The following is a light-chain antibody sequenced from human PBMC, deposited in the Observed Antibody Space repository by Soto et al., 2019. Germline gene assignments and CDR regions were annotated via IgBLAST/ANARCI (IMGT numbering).Light chain of an antibody. Sequence: EIIMTQSPATLSVSPGEGATLSCRASQGIGSTLAWYQHKPGQTPRLLIYDTSYRATGIPARFRGSGSMTDFTLTISSLEPEDFALYYCQQRSNWITFGQGTRLEIK. J-gene: IGKJ5*01. CDR1: QGIGST. V-gene: IGKV3D-11*01. CDR3: QQRSNWIT. CDR2: DTS.